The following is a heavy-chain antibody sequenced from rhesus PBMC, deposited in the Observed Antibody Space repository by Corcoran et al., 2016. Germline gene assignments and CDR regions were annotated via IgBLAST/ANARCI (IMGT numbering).Heavy chain of an antibody. D-gene: IGHD2-15*01. V-gene: IGHV4S2*01. CDR1: GASIAANY. CDR3: AREHGDNDRNMFAY. Sequence: QVQLQESGPGLVKPSETLSLTCAVSGASIAANYWTWIRQAPGKGLAWIGRVYGSAWKTDYNPSLKSRVTISMDTSKNQFSLRLKSMTAADTAVYFCAREHGDNDRNMFAYWGQGVLVTVSS. J-gene: IGHJ4*01. CDR2: VYGSAWKT.